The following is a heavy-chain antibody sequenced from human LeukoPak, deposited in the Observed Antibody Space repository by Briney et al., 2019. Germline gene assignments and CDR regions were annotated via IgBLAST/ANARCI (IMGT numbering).Heavy chain of an antibody. V-gene: IGHV4-61*02. J-gene: IGHJ4*02. CDR3: ARDRENIVLVPGARKTWYFDY. CDR2: MYTSGST. CDR1: GGLISSGSYY. D-gene: IGHD2-2*01. Sequence: SQTLSLTCTVSGGLISSGSYYWRWIRQPAGKGLEWIGRMYTSGSTNYNPSLKSRVTISVDTSKNQFSLKLSSVTAADTAVYYCARDRENIVLVPGARKTWYFDYWGQGTLVTVSS.